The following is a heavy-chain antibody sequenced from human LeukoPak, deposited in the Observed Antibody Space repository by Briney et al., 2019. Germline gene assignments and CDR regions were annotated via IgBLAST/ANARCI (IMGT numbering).Heavy chain of an antibody. CDR2: ISAYNGNT. D-gene: IGHD1-26*01. Sequence: ASVKVSCKASGYTFTSYGISWVRQAPGQGLEWMGWISAYNGNTNYAQKLQGRVTMTTDTSASTAYMELRSLRSDDTAVYYCARDLRSGSYPGFDYWGQGTLVTVSS. V-gene: IGHV1-18*01. CDR3: ARDLRSGSYPGFDY. CDR1: GYTFTSYG. J-gene: IGHJ4*02.